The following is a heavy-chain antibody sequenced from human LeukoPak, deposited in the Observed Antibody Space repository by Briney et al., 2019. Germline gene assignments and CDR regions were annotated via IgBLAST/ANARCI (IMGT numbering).Heavy chain of an antibody. V-gene: IGHV1-69*04. D-gene: IGHD1-26*01. Sequence: VKVSCKASGGTFSSYAISWVRQAPGQGREWMGRIIPILVIANYAQKFQGRVTITADKSTSTAYMELSSLRSEDTAVYYCAREPLVGAGGGGYYYYGMDVWGQGTTVTVSS. J-gene: IGHJ6*02. CDR2: IIPILVIA. CDR3: AREPLVGAGGGGYYYYGMDV. CDR1: GGTFSSYA.